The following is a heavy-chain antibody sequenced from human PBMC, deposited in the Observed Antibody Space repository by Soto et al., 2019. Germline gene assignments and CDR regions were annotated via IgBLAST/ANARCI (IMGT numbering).Heavy chain of an antibody. CDR2: ISGSGGST. V-gene: IGHV3-23*01. J-gene: IGHJ4*02. CDR3: AKDGVEYSIPFGY. CDR1: GFTFSSYA. Sequence: GGSLRLSCAASGFTFSSYAMSWVRQAQGKGLEWVSAISGSGGSTYYADSVQGRFTISRDNSKNTLYLQMNSLRAEDTAVYYCAKDGVEYSIPFGYWGQGTLVTVSS. D-gene: IGHD6-6*01.